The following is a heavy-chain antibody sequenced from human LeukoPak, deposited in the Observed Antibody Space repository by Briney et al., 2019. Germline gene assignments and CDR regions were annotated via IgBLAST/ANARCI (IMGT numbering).Heavy chain of an antibody. CDR3: ARGPYDGTYYFDY. CDR2: IVPIVDVT. D-gene: IGHD3-16*01. V-gene: IGHV1-69*04. Sequence: SVTVSCKVSGGTFSNYAISWVRQAPGQGLEWVGRIVPIVDVTNYAQKLQGRVTITADKSTSTAYMELSSLTSEETAVYYCARGPYDGTYYFDYWGQGTLVTVSS. J-gene: IGHJ4*02. CDR1: GGTFSNYA.